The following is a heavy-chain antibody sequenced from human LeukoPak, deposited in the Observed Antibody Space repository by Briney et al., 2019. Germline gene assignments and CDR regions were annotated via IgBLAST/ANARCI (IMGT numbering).Heavy chain of an antibody. V-gene: IGHV3-23*01. D-gene: IGHD5-18*01. J-gene: IGHJ3*02. Sequence: GGSLRLSCAASGFTFSSYAMSWVRQAPGKGLEWVSAISGSGGSTYYAGSVKGRFTISRDNSKNTLYLQMNSLRAEDTAVYYCAKDSLGGYTYGWGVFDIWGQGTMVTVSS. CDR1: GFTFSSYA. CDR2: ISGSGGST. CDR3: AKDSLGGYTYGWGVFDI.